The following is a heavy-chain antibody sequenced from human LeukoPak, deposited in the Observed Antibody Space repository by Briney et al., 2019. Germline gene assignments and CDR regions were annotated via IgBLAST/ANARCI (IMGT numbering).Heavy chain of an antibody. D-gene: IGHD3-10*01. J-gene: IGHJ4*02. CDR3: ARGFLGSGSQFDY. CDR1: GGSISSGDYP. CDR2: IFHTGHT. Sequence: PSQTLSLTCAVFGGSISSGDYPWSWIRQPPGKGLEWIGYIFHTGHTSYNPSLKSRVTISVDMSKNQLSLKLSSVTAADTAGYYCARGFLGSGSQFDYWAREPWSPSPQ. V-gene: IGHV4-30-2*01.